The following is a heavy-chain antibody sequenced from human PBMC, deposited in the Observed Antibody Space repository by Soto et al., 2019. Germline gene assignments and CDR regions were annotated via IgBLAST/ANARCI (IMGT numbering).Heavy chain of an antibody. J-gene: IGHJ4*02. CDR3: AKDLAGLHSSSWQFFDF. Sequence: GGSLRLSCAASGFTFTNYAMAWVRQTPGKGLEWVSAVNIGGGRTFYADSVKGRFTISRDDSKQKVYLQMNSLRAEDTAVYYCAKDLAGLHSSSWQFFDFWGQGMLVTVSS. CDR2: VNIGGGRT. V-gene: IGHV3-23*01. D-gene: IGHD6-13*01. CDR1: GFTFTNYA.